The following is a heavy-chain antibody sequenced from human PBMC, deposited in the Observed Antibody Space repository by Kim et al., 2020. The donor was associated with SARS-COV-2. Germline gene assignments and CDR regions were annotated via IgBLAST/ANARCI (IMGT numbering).Heavy chain of an antibody. CDR3: ARDPQDGGASHYVSRSYTHLDY. D-gene: IGHD3-22*01. CDR2: ISPYSGAT. V-gene: IGHV1-2*06. Sequence: ASVKVSCKASGYTFTDFFLHWVRLAPGLGPEWMGRISPYSGATIYSQKFQGRVTLTSDTSSNTTYMELTSLRSDDTAVYYCARDPQDGGASHYVSRSYTHLDYWGQGTLVTVSS. J-gene: IGHJ4*02. CDR1: GYTFTDFF.